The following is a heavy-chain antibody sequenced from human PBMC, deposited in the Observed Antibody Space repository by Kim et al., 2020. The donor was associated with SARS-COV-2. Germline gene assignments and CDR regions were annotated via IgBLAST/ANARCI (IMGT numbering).Heavy chain of an antibody. CDR3: ARADLNYYGSGTGGVYFDY. D-gene: IGHD3-10*01. CDR1: GGSISSGGYY. Sequence: SETLSLTCTVSGGSISSGGYYWSWIRQHPGKGLEWIGYIYYSGSTYYNPSLKSRVTISVDTSKNQFSLKLSSVTAADTAVYYCARADLNYYGSGTGGVYFDYWGQGTLVTVSS. CDR2: IYYSGST. V-gene: IGHV4-31*03. J-gene: IGHJ4*02.